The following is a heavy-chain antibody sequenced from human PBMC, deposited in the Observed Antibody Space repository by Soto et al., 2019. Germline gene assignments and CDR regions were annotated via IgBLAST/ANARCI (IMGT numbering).Heavy chain of an antibody. J-gene: IGHJ6*02. CDR3: ARRRLYCSGGSCLRVYYYYGMDV. CDR1: GGSFSGYY. CDR2: INHSGST. Sequence: PSETLSLTCAVYGGSFSGYYWSWIRQPPGKGLEWIGEINHSGSTNYNPSLKSRVTISVDTSKNQFSLKLSSVTAADTAVYYCARRRLYCSGGSCLRVYYYYGMDVWGQGTTVTVYS. D-gene: IGHD2-15*01. V-gene: IGHV4-34*01.